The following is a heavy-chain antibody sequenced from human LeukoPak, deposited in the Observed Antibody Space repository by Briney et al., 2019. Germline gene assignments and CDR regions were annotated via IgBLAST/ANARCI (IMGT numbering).Heavy chain of an antibody. J-gene: IGHJ5*02. CDR1: GYTFTSYA. CDR3: ARSRLIAARSWFDP. CDR2: INTNTGNP. Sequence: RASVKVSCKASGYTFTSYAMNWVRQAPGQGLEWMGWINTNTGNPTYAQGFTGRFVFSLDTSVSTAYLQISSLKAEDTAAYYRARSRLIAARSWFDPWGQGTLVTVSS. D-gene: IGHD6-6*01. V-gene: IGHV7-4-1*02.